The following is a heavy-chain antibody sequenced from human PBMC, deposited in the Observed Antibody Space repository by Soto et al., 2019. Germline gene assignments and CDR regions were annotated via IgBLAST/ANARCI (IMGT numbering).Heavy chain of an antibody. CDR1: GFTFSTYG. Sequence: QVQLVESGGGVVQPGKSLRLSCTASGFTFSTYGMHWVRQAPGKGLEWVAVIWYDGSNKYHGDSLKGRFTISRDNSKNTLYLQMNNLRAEDTAVYYCGRDGALGDTAVVDSGGQGTLVTGSS. V-gene: IGHV3-33*01. CDR2: IWYDGSNK. CDR3: GRDGALGDTAVVDS. J-gene: IGHJ4*02. D-gene: IGHD5-18*01.